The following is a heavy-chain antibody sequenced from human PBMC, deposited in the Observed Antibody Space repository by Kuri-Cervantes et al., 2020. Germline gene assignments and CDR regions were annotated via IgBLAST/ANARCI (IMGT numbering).Heavy chain of an antibody. CDR3: ARDIAVAGTEYFQH. V-gene: IGHV2-70*04. D-gene: IGHD6-19*01. Sequence: SGPTLVKPTQTPTLTCTFSGFSLSTSGMRVSWIRQPPGKALEWLARIDWDDDKFYSTSLKTRLAIPKDTSKNQVVLTMTNMGPVDTATYYCARDIAVAGTEYFQHWGQGTLVTVSS. J-gene: IGHJ1*01. CDR1: GFSLSTSGMR. CDR2: IDWDDDK.